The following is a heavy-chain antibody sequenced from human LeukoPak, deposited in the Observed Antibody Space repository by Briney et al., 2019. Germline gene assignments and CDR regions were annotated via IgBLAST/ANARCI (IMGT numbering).Heavy chain of an antibody. V-gene: IGHV3-48*01. D-gene: IGHD3-9*01. Sequence: TGGALRLSCSASGFNFGTYGMNWVRQAPGKGLEWVSYIPSSGSTIYYADSVQGRFTISRDNAKKLLYLRINSLTAEDTAVYYCARLYHDILGMPFDIWGQGTMVTVSS. J-gene: IGHJ3*02. CDR1: GFNFGTYG. CDR2: IPSSGSTI. CDR3: ARLYHDILGMPFDI.